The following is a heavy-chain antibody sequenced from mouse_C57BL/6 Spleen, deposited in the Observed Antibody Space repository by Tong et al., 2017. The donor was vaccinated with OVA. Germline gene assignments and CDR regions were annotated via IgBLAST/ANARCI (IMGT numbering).Heavy chain of an antibody. CDR1: GFTFSSYG. D-gene: IGHD2-10*01. Sequence: EVQLQESGGDLVKPGGSLKLSCAASGFTFSSYGMSWVRQTPDKRLEWVATISSGGSYTYYPDSVKGRFTISRDNAKNTLYLQMSSLKSEDTAMYYCARTYYDMYYFDYWGQGTTLTVSS. CDR3: ARTYYDMYYFDY. J-gene: IGHJ2*01. CDR2: ISSGGSYT. V-gene: IGHV5-6*01.